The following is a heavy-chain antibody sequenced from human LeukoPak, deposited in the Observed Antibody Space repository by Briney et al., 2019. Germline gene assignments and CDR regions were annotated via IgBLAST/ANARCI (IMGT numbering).Heavy chain of an antibody. Sequence: SETLSLTCTVSGGSISSYYWSWIRQPAGKGLEWIGRIYTSGSTNYNPSLKSRVTMSVDTSKNQFSLKLSSVTAADTAVYYCARGLSVRSTMVRGVIIIQDYWGQGTLVTVSS. CDR3: ARGLSVRSTMVRGVIIIQDY. CDR1: GGSISSYY. V-gene: IGHV4-4*07. J-gene: IGHJ4*02. CDR2: IYTSGST. D-gene: IGHD3-10*01.